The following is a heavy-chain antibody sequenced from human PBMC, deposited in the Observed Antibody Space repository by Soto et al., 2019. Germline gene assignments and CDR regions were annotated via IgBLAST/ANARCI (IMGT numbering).Heavy chain of an antibody. CDR2: LSGDGRST. CDR3: VKGNWAYSYNNWFDP. J-gene: IGHJ5*02. Sequence: FRQAPGKGLEYVSALSGDGRSTYYADSVKGRFTVFRDNSKNTLFLQMSSLRVEDTAVYYCVKGNWAYSYNNWFDPWGQGTLVTVSS. V-gene: IGHV3-64D*06. D-gene: IGHD5-18*01.